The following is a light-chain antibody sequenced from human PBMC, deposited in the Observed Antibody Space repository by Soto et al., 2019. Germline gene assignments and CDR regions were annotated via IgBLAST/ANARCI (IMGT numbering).Light chain of an antibody. CDR3: QPNVTYPFI. V-gene: IGKV1-8*01. CDR2: AAS. CDR1: QFISNH. Sequence: AVRMTQSPSSFSASVGDSVTITCRASQFISNHVAWFQQKTGKAPNLLIYAASTLQSGVPSRFSGSGSGSEFTLTISSLQSEDFAAYYCQPNVTYPFIFGSWTKVDV. J-gene: IGKJ3*01.